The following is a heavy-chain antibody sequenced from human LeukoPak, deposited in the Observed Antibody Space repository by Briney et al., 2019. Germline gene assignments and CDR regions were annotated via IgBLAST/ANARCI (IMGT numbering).Heavy chain of an antibody. CDR2: ISSNGGST. V-gene: IGHV3-64D*06. D-gene: IGHD1-1*01. CDR1: GFTFSRYA. Sequence: SGGSLRLSCSASGFTFSRYAMHWVRQAPGKGLEYVSAISSNGGSTYYADSVKGRFTISRDNSKNTLYLQVSSLRAEDTAVYYCVKGPRSSWNDYLDYWGQGTLVTVSS. CDR3: VKGPRSSWNDYLDY. J-gene: IGHJ4*02.